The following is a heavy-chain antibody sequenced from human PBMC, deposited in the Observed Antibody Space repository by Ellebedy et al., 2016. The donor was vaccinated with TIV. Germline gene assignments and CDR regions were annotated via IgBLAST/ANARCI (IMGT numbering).Heavy chain of an antibody. J-gene: IGHJ4*02. V-gene: IGHV3-11*01. CDR3: ARDLFPLGGSYGGAFGY. CDR2: ISSSGSTI. Sequence: GGSLRLXCAASGFTFSDYYMSWIRQAPGKGLEWVSYISSSGSTIYYADSVKGRFTISRDNAKNSLYLQMNSLRAENTAVYYCARDLFPLGGSYGGAFGYWGQGTLVTVSS. D-gene: IGHD1-26*01. CDR1: GFTFSDYY.